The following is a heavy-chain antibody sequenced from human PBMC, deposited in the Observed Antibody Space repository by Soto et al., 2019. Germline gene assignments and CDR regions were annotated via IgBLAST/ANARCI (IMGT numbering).Heavy chain of an antibody. J-gene: IGHJ6*02. CDR2: IYYSGST. V-gene: IGHV4-59*01. Sequence: SETLSLTCTVSGGSISSYYWSWIRQPPGKGLEWIGYIYYSGSTNYNPSLKSRVTISVDTSKNQFSLKLSSVTAADTAVYYCARDXSDGVVAAQYYYYGMDVWGQGTTVTVSS. CDR3: ARDXSDGVVAAQYYYYGMDV. CDR1: GGSISSYY. D-gene: IGHD2-15*01.